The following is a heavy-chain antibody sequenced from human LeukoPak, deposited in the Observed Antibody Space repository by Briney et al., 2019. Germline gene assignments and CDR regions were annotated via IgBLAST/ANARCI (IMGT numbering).Heavy chain of an antibody. J-gene: IGHJ5*02. CDR2: IKEDGSEK. Sequence: GGSLRLSCAASGFTFSGYWMSWVRQAPGKGLEWVANIKEDGSEKYYVDSVKGPFTISRDNAKNSLYLQMNSLRVEDTAVYYCAGQGPRFDPWGQGTLVTVSS. V-gene: IGHV3-7*01. CDR1: GFTFSGYW. CDR3: AGQGPRFDP.